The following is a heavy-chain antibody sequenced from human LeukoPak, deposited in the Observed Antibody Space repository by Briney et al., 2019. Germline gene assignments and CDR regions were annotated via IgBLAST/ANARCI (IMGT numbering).Heavy chain of an antibody. V-gene: IGHV1-46*03. D-gene: IGHD3-16*02. J-gene: IGHJ4*02. CDR2: INPSGGST. Sequence: ASVKVSCKASGGTFSSYAISWVRQAPGQGLEWMGIINPSGGSTSYAQKFQGRVTMTRDTSTSTVYMELSSLRSEDTAVYYCARDSRGEYDYVWGSYRSPDYWGQGTLVTVSS. CDR3: ARDSRGEYDYVWGSYRSPDY. CDR1: GGTFSSYA.